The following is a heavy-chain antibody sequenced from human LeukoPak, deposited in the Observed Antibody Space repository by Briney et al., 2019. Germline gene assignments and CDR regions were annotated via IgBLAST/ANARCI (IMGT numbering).Heavy chain of an antibody. CDR1: GFTFSNAW. V-gene: IGHV3-23*01. D-gene: IGHD3-22*01. CDR2: ISGSGGST. CDR3: AKSSYYDSSGFYREYYFDY. J-gene: IGHJ4*02. Sequence: GGSLRLSCAASGFTFSNAWMSWVRQAPGKGLEWVSSISGSGGSTYYADSVKGRFTFSRDNPKNTLYLQMNSLRAEDTAVYYCAKSSYYDSSGFYREYYFDYWGQGTLVTVSS.